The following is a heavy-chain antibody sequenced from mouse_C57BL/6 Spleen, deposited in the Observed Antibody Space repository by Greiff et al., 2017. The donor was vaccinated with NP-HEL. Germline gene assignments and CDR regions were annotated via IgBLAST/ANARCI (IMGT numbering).Heavy chain of an antibody. CDR2: ISSGGDYI. V-gene: IGHV5-9-1*02. Sequence: EVNVVESGEGLVKPGGSLKLSCAASGFTFSSYAMSWVRQTPEKRLEWVAYISSGGDYIYYADTVKGRFTISRDNARNTLYLQMSSLKSEDTAMYYCTREAGDYGSSYGYFDVWGTGTTVTVSS. CDR1: GFTFSSYA. D-gene: IGHD1-1*01. CDR3: TREAGDYGSSYGYFDV. J-gene: IGHJ1*03.